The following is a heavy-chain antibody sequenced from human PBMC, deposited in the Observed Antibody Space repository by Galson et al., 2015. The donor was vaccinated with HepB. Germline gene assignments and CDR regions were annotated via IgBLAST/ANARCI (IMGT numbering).Heavy chain of an antibody. CDR1: GDSVSANTAV. V-gene: IGHV6-1*01. J-gene: IGHJ6*02. Sequence: CAISGDSVSANTAVWNWIRQSPSRGLEWLGRTYYRSKWQKDYAVSMKSRITTSTDTSRNQVSLQLNSMSPEDTAVYYCAYGVDVWGQGTTVTVSS. CDR3: AYGVDV. CDR2: TYYRSKWQK.